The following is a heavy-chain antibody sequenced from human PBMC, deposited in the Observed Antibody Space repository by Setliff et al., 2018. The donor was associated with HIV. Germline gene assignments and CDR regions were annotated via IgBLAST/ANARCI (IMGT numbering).Heavy chain of an antibody. V-gene: IGHV3-15*01. Sequence: GGSLRLSCAASGFTFSNAWMTWVRQTPGKGLEWVGHVKNKIDGGTTDYAAPVKGRFTISQDHSKNTLYLQMNSLKTEDTAIYYCARWRWEQSEFDHWGQGILVAVSS. J-gene: IGHJ4*02. CDR2: VKNKIDGGTT. CDR3: ARWRWEQSEFDH. D-gene: IGHD1-1*01. CDR1: GFTFSNAW.